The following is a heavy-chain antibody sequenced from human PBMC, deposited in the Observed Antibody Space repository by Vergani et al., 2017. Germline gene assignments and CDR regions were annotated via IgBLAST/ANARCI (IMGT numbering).Heavy chain of an antibody. D-gene: IGHD1-7*01. Sequence: QLVQSGPEVKKPGTSVKVSCKASGYTFTSYGISWVRQAPGQGLEWMGRIITILGIANYAQKFQGRVTSTADKSTSTAYMELSSLRSEDTAVYYCARSARYLTGTTHYYYYMDVWGKGTTVTVSS. J-gene: IGHJ6*03. V-gene: IGHV1-69*09. CDR2: IITILGIA. CDR3: ARSARYLTGTTHYYYYMDV. CDR1: GYTFTSYG.